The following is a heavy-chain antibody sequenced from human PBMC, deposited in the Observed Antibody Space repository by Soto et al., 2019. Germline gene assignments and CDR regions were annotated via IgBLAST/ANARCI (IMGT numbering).Heavy chain of an antibody. CDR3: ARDSGSYMYVSD. Sequence: QVQLVQSGAEVKKPGASVKVSCKASGYTFTSSCFSWVRQAPGQGLEWMAWISAYNGETHYAQKFQCRVTMTTDTSTSTSYMELRSLRSDDTAVYYCARDSGSYMYVSDWGQGTLVTVSS. J-gene: IGHJ4*02. CDR2: ISAYNGET. D-gene: IGHD1-26*01. V-gene: IGHV1-18*01. CDR1: GYTFTSSC.